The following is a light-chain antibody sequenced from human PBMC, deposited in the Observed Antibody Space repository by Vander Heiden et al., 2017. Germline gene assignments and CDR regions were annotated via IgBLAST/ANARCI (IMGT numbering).Light chain of an antibody. CDR2: TAS. V-gene: IGKV1-39*01. J-gene: IGKJ2*01. CDR1: QSIGNF. Sequence: PTTTSPSSLSAPVGCRVTITCRASQSIGNFLNWYQQKPGKAPNRLVHTASSLQSGVPSRFSGSGSGTDFTLTISGLQPEDFATYYCQQSSSTSPYTFGQGTRLEIK. CDR3: QQSSSTSPYT.